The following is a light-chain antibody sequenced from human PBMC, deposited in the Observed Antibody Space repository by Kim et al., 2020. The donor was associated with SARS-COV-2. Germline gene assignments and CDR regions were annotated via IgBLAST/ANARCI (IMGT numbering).Light chain of an antibody. CDR2: KD. J-gene: IGLJ3*02. V-gene: IGLV3-27*01. Sequence: SYELTQPSSVSVSPGQTARITCSGDVLAKKYARWFQQKPGLAPVVVIYKDSERVSGSRSGTTVILTISGAQVEDEADYYCYSAADNNRVFGGGTKLTVL. CDR1: VLAKKY. CDR3: YSAADNNRV.